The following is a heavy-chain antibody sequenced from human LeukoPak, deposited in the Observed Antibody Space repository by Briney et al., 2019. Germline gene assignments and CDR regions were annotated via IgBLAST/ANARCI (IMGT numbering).Heavy chain of an antibody. CDR3: ARGPIYLWLYYGMDV. D-gene: IGHD5-18*01. J-gene: IGHJ6*02. Sequence: GGSLRLSCSGSGFTFGDHAMSWVRQAPGKGLEWVGFIRSKAYGGTTEYAASVRGRFSISRDDSKNIAYLQMSGLETEDTAVYFCARGPIYLWLYYGMDVWGQGTTVTVSS. CDR1: GFTFGDHA. CDR2: IRSKAYGGTT. V-gene: IGHV3-49*04.